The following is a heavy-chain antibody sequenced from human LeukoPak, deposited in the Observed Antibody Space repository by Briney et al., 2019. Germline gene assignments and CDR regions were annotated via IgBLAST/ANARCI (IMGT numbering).Heavy chain of an antibody. CDR1: CGSFRGYY. V-gene: IGHV4-34*01. J-gene: IGHJ5*02. CDR2: INHSGST. CDR3: ARGHYYFWSGYYPGSNWFDP. Sequence: PSETQTLTCAVYCGSFRGYYWSWLRQSPGKGLEWIVDINHSGSTNYKPPIKSRVTISVDPSKQQLSLKLSSVTAADTAVYYCARGHYYFWSGYYPGSNWFDPWGQGTLVTVSS. D-gene: IGHD3-3*01.